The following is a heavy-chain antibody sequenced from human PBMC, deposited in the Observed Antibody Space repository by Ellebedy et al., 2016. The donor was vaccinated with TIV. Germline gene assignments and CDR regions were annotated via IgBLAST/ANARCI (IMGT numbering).Heavy chain of an antibody. CDR2: IWYDGSNK. V-gene: IGHV3-33*01. D-gene: IGHD3-16*01. J-gene: IGHJ4*02. CDR3: ARGSTFGDHPLFDY. CDR1: GFTFNIYG. Sequence: PGGSLRLSCAASGFTFNIYGMHLVRQAPGKGLEWVAVIWYDGSNKYYGDFVKGRFTISRDNSKNTLYLQMHSLRDEDTAVYYCARGSTFGDHPLFDYWGQGTLVTVSS.